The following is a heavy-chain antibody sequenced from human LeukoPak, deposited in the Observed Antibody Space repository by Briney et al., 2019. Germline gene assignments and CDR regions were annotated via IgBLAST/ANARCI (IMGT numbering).Heavy chain of an antibody. Sequence: SGTLSLTCTVSGDSISSYYWSWIRQPPGKGLEWIGYISYSGSTNYNSSLKSRVTISVDTSKNQFSLKLYSVTAADTAVYYCARQSRNGNYFDYWGQGTLVTVSS. CDR2: ISYSGST. CDR3: ARQSRNGNYFDY. CDR1: GDSISSYY. V-gene: IGHV4-59*08. D-gene: IGHD1-26*01. J-gene: IGHJ4*02.